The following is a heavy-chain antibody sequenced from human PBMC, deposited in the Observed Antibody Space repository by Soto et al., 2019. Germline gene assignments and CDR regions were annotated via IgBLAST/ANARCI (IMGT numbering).Heavy chain of an antibody. CDR2: IYPGDSDT. CDR3: ATQGRGYSYGSQFYFDY. V-gene: IGHV5-51*01. CDR1: GYSFTSYW. Sequence: PGESLKISCKGSGYSFTSYWIGWVRQMPGKGLEWMGIIYPGDSDTRYSPSFQGQVTISADKSISTAYLQWSSLKASDTAMYYCATQGRGYSYGSQFYFDYWGQGTLVTVSS. J-gene: IGHJ4*02. D-gene: IGHD5-18*01.